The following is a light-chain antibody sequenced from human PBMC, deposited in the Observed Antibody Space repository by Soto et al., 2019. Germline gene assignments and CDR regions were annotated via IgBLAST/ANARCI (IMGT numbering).Light chain of an antibody. CDR2: EGS. CDR3: SSYTSRSTPV. J-gene: IGLJ2*01. CDR1: SSDVGSYNL. V-gene: IGLV2-14*02. Sequence: QSVLTQPASVSGSPGQSITISCTGTSSDVGSYNLVSWYQQHPGKAPKLMIYEGSKRPSGVSNRFSGSKSGNTASLTISELQAEDEADYYCSSYTSRSTPVFGGGTKLTVL.